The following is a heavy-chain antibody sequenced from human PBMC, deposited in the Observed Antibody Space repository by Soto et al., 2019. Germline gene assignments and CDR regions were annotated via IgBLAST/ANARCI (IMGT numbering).Heavy chain of an antibody. V-gene: IGHV4-59*01. Sequence: PSETLSLTCTVSGGSISSYYWSWIRQPPGKGLEWIGYIYYSGSTNYNPSLKSRVTISVDTSKNQFSLKLSSVTAADTAVYYCARGTPYSGWLDYWGQGTLVTVSS. D-gene: IGHD6-19*01. CDR3: ARGTPYSGWLDY. CDR1: GGSISSYY. J-gene: IGHJ4*02. CDR2: IYYSGST.